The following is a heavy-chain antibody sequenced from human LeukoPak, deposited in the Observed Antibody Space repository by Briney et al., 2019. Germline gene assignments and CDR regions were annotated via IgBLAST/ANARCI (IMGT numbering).Heavy chain of an antibody. CDR2: INLNSGGT. V-gene: IGHV1-2*02. D-gene: IGHD3-22*01. Sequence: ASVKVSCEASGYTFTGYNMHWVRQAPGQGLEWMGWINLNSGGTNYAQKFQGRVTMTRDTSISTAYMELSRLRSDDTAVYYCARESADYYDSRGYYYLVYYFDYWGQGTLVTVSS. J-gene: IGHJ4*02. CDR1: GYTFTGYN. CDR3: ARESADYYDSRGYYYLVYYFDY.